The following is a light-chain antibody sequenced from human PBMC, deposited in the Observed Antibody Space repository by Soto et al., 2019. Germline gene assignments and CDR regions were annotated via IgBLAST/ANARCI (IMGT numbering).Light chain of an antibody. V-gene: IGKV3-15*01. CDR1: QSVDNN. CDR2: GTS. CDR3: QQYHNWHFIT. Sequence: EVVMTQSPATLSVSAGGRATLSSRASQSVDNNLAWYQHKPGQAPRLIIFGTSTRATGIPARFSGSGSGTLFTLTISGLQSEDFAVYYCQQYHNWHFITFGQGTRLEIK. J-gene: IGKJ5*01.